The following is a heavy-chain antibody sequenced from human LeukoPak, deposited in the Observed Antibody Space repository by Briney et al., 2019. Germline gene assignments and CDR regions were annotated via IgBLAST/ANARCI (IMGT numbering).Heavy chain of an antibody. J-gene: IGHJ4*02. CDR1: GYSFTSYW. CDR2: IYPGDSDT. D-gene: IGHD5-18*01. CDR3: ARPTHGYSYGAPFGY. V-gene: IGHV5-51*01. Sequence: GESLKISCKGSGYSFTSYWIGWVRQMPGKGLEWMGIIYPGDSDTRYSPSFQGQVTISADKSISTAYLQWSSLKASDTAMYYCARPTHGYSYGAPFGYWGQGTLVTVSS.